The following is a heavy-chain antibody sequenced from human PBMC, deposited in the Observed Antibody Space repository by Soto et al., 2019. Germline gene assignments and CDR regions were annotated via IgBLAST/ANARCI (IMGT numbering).Heavy chain of an antibody. CDR1: GFTFSSYG. Sequence: GGSLRLSCAASGFTFSSYGMHWVRQAPGKGLEWVAVIWYDGSNKYYADSGKGAFTISRDNSKNTLYLQMNSLRAEDTAVYYCAREQYSGSQPAGGVWDYWGQGTLVTVSS. V-gene: IGHV3-33*01. CDR2: IWYDGSNK. J-gene: IGHJ4*02. CDR3: AREQYSGSQPAGGVWDY. D-gene: IGHD1-26*01.